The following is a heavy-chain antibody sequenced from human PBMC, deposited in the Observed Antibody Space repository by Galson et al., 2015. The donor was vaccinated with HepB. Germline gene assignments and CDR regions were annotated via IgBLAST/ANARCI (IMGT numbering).Heavy chain of an antibody. V-gene: IGHV3-48*01. CDR2: TSTSSSTI. CDR3: ARGSGSYGWYVWDY. Sequence: SLRLSCAASGFTFSAYGMNWVRQAPGKGLEWVSYTSTSSSTIYYADSVKGRFTISRDNAKNSLYLQMNSLRAEDTAVYYCARGSGSYGWYVWDYWGQGTLVTVSS. CDR1: GFTFSAYG. D-gene: IGHD6-19*01. J-gene: IGHJ4*02.